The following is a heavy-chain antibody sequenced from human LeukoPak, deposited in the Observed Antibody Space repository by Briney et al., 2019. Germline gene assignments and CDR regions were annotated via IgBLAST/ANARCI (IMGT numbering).Heavy chain of an antibody. Sequence: PSETLSLTCSVSGDSITGYYWGWIRQPPGNGLEWIGSIYYSGSTYYSPSLKSRVTISVDTSKNQFSLKLSSVTVADTAVYYCARNRYYYGSGNYGVPNWFDPWGQGTLVTVSS. CDR1: GDSITGYY. V-gene: IGHV4-39*01. J-gene: IGHJ5*02. CDR2: IYYSGST. CDR3: ARNRYYYGSGNYGVPNWFDP. D-gene: IGHD3-10*01.